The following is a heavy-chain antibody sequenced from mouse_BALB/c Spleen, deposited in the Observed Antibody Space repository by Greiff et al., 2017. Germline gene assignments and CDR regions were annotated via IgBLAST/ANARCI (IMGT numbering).Heavy chain of an antibody. CDR2: IDPYDSET. V-gene: IGHV1-74*01. CDR3: AKSTMITRGWFAY. Sequence: QVQLQQPGAELVRPGASVKLSCKASGYTFTSYWMNWVKQRPEQGLEWIGRIDPYDSETHYNQKFKDKAILTVDKSSSTAYMELARLTSEDSAIYYCAKSTMITRGWFAYWGQGTLVTVSA. D-gene: IGHD2-4*01. J-gene: IGHJ3*01. CDR1: GYTFTSYW.